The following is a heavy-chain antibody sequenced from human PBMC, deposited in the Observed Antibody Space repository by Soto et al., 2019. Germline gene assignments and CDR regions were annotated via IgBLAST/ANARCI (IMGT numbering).Heavy chain of an antibody. Sequence: SETLSLTCTFSGGSISSDYWSWIRQPPGKGLEWIGYIYYRWSTNYNPSLKSRVTISVDTSKNQFSLKLSSVTAADTAVYYCARGGGIWLQPNLGHFDSSGQGTLVTVSS. D-gene: IGHD5-12*01. J-gene: IGHJ4*02. CDR2: IYYRWST. CDR1: GGSISSDY. V-gene: IGHV4-59*01. CDR3: ARGGGIWLQPNLGHFDS.